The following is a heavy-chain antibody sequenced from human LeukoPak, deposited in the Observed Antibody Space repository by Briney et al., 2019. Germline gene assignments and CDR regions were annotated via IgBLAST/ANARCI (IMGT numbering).Heavy chain of an antibody. D-gene: IGHD3-22*01. CDR1: GGSFSDYY. J-gene: IGHJ3*02. CDR3: ARDHHRRLYDSQARDTFDI. CDR2: INHSGRT. Sequence: SETLSLTCAVYGGSFSDYYWSWIRQPPGKGLEWIGEINHSGRTNYNPSLKSRVTISVDTSKNQFSLKLSSVTAADTAVYYCARDHHRRLYDSQARDTFDIWGQGTMVTVSS. V-gene: IGHV4-34*01.